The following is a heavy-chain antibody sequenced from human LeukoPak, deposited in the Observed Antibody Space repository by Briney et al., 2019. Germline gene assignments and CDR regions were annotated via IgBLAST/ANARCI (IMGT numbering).Heavy chain of an antibody. Sequence: GSLRLSCAASGFTFSDFYMRWIRQPPGKGLEWIGEINHSGSTNYNPSLKSRVTISVDTSKNQFSLKLSSVTAADTAVYYCARHPSSYYYDRYYFDYWGQGTLVTVSS. J-gene: IGHJ4*02. CDR1: GFTFSDFY. V-gene: IGHV4-34*01. D-gene: IGHD3-22*01. CDR3: ARHPSSYYYDRYYFDY. CDR2: INHSGST.